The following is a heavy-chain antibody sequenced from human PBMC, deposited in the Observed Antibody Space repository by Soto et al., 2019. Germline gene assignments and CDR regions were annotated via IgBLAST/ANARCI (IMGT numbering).Heavy chain of an antibody. CDR2: VSGSDGNT. CDR1: GFTFSNYG. J-gene: IGHJ3*02. V-gene: IGHV3-23*01. D-gene: IGHD2-21*02. Sequence: EVQLLESGGGLGRPGGSLRLSCAASGFTFSNYGMSWVRLAPGKGLEWGSGVSGSDGNTYYADSVKGRFTISRDNSKNTLYLQMNSLRAEDTAVYYCANFQPTYCGGDCSDAFDIWGQGTMVTVSS. CDR3: ANFQPTYCGGDCSDAFDI.